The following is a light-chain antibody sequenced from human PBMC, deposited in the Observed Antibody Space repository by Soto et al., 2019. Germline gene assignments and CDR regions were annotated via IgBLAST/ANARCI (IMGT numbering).Light chain of an antibody. V-gene: IGKV2-40*01. CDR3: LQRIEFPLT. CDR2: TLS. J-gene: IGKJ4*01. Sequence: DIVMTQTPLCLPVKTGGPPGLSCTTTHSLLGSDDGNTYLDWYLQKPGQSPQLLIYTLSYRASGVPDRFSGSGSGTDFTLKISRVEAEDVGVYYCLQRIEFPLTFGGGTKVDIK. CDR1: HSLLGSDDGNTY.